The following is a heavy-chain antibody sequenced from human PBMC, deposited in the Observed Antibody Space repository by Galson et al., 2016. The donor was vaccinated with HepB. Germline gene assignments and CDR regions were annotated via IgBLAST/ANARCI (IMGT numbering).Heavy chain of an antibody. CDR3: ARYYDILTGYSNYGMDV. CDR1: GFIFSNFG. Sequence: SLRLSCAASGFIFSNFGMHWVRQAPGKGLEWVALISYDGRKKYYADSVKGRFTISRDNSKNTYLQMNSLRAEDTAVYYCARYYDILTGYSNYGMDVWGQGTTVTVSS. CDR2: ISYDGRKK. J-gene: IGHJ6*02. D-gene: IGHD3-9*01. V-gene: IGHV3-30*04.